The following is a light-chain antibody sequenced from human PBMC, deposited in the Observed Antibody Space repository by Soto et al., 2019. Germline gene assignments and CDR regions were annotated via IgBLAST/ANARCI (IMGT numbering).Light chain of an antibody. CDR2: EVT. V-gene: IGLV2-18*02. CDR3: TSYTSSRTWV. J-gene: IGLJ3*02. Sequence: QSVLTQPPSVSGSPGQSVTISCTGTSSDVGSYNRVSWYQQPPGTAPKLMIYEVTNRPSGVPNRFSASKSGNTASLTISGLQAEDKADYYCTSYTSSRTWVFGGGTKLTVL. CDR1: SSDVGSYNR.